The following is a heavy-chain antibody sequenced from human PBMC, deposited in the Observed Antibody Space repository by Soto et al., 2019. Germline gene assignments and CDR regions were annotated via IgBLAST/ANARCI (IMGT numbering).Heavy chain of an antibody. Sequence: QVQLQQWGAGLLKPSETLSLTCAVYGGSFSGYYWSWIRQPPGKGLEWIGEINHSGSTNYNPFLKSRVTISVDTSKNQFSLKLSSVTAADAAVYYCARRGVDDCWSGRIHWGQGILVTVSS. D-gene: IGHD3-3*01. CDR1: GGSFSGYY. J-gene: IGHJ4*02. CDR2: INHSGST. V-gene: IGHV4-34*01. CDR3: ARRGVDDCWSGRIH.